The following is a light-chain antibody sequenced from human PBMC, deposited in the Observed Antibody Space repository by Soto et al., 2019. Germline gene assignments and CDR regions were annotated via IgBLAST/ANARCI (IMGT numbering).Light chain of an antibody. CDR2: EVS. V-gene: IGLV2-8*01. J-gene: IGLJ2*01. Sequence: QSALTQPPSASGSPGQSVTISCTGTSSDVGGHDYFSWYQQYPGKAPKLIIYEVSKRPSGVPDRFSGSKSVNTASLTVSGLQAEDEADYYCSSYAGGTNLVFGGGTKLTVL. CDR1: SSDVGGHDY. CDR3: SSYAGGTNLV.